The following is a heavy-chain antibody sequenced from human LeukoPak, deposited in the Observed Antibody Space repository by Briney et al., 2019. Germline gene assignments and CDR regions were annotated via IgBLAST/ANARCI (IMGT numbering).Heavy chain of an antibody. V-gene: IGHV1-46*01. D-gene: IGHD6-13*01. J-gene: IGHJ6*03. Sequence: ASVKVSCKASGYTFTSYYMHWVRQAPGQGLEWMGIINPSGGSTSYAQKFQGRVTMTRDMSTSTVYMELSSLRSEDTAVYYCARKGRGSSWDYYYYYYMDVWGKGTTVTVSS. CDR1: GYTFTSYY. CDR3: ARKGRGSSWDYYYYYYMDV. CDR2: INPSGGST.